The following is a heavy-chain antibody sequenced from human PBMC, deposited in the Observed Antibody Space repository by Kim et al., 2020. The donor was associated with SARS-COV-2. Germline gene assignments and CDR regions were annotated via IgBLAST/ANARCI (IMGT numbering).Heavy chain of an antibody. Sequence: GGSLRLSCAASGFTFDDYAMHWVRQAPGKGLEWVSGISWNSGSIGYADSVKGRFTISRDNAKNSLYLQMNSLRAEDTALYYCAKDASVGIPELFAFDYGMDVWGQGTTVTVSS. V-gene: IGHV3-9*01. CDR1: GFTFDDYA. J-gene: IGHJ6*02. D-gene: IGHD2-21*01. CDR2: ISWNSGSI. CDR3: AKDASVGIPELFAFDYGMDV.